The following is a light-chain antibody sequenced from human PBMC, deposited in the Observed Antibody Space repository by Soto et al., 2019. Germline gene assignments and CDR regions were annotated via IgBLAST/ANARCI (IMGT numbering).Light chain of an antibody. Sequence: EIVMTQSPATLSVSPGERATLSCRASQSVSNHLAWYQQKPGQAPRLLIYGASTRATSIPARFSGSGSGTEVTPAISSLPSEDVAVYYCYQDDNWPPWTFGQGTKVEIK. CDR3: YQDDNWPPWT. V-gene: IGKV3-15*01. CDR2: GAS. CDR1: QSVSNH. J-gene: IGKJ1*01.